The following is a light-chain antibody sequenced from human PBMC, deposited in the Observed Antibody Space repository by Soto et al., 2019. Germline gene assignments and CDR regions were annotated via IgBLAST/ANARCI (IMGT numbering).Light chain of an antibody. V-gene: IGLV2-14*02. Sequence: QSVLSQPASVSGSRGQSITISCTGTSSDVGNYNLVSWYQQYPGKAPKLMIFEDTKRPSGVPDRFSGSKSGTSASLAISGLQSEDEAAYHCASWDDSLSGVIFGGGTKVTVL. J-gene: IGLJ2*01. CDR3: ASWDDSLSGVI. CDR2: EDT. CDR1: SSDVGNYNL.